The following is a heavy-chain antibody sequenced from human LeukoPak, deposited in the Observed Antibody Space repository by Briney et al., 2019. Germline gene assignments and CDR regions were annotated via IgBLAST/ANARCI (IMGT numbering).Heavy chain of an antibody. CDR2: ISSSSSYT. Sequence: GGSLRLSCAASGFTFSDYYMSWIRQAPGKGLEWVSYISSSSSYTNYADSVKGRFTISRDNAKNSLYLQMNSLRAEDTAVYYCARSNGDHYDYVWGSYRHFDYWGQGTLVTVSS. CDR1: GFTFSDYY. J-gene: IGHJ4*02. D-gene: IGHD3-16*02. CDR3: ARSNGDHYDYVWGSYRHFDY. V-gene: IGHV3-11*06.